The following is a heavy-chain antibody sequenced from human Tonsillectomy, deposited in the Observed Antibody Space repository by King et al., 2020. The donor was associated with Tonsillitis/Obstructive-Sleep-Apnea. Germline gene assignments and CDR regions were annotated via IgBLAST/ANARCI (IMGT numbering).Heavy chain of an antibody. CDR2: ISSHGGNT. Sequence: DVQLVESGGGLVQPGGSLRLSCSASGFTFSSYAMHWVRQAPGKGLEYVSSISSHGGNTYYADSVKGRFTISRDNSKNTLYLQMSSLRGEDTAVYYCVKEEAVAGVRHFQHWGQGTLVTVSS. CDR1: GFTFSSYA. CDR3: VKEEAVAGVRHFQH. D-gene: IGHD6-19*01. J-gene: IGHJ1*01. V-gene: IGHV3-64D*06.